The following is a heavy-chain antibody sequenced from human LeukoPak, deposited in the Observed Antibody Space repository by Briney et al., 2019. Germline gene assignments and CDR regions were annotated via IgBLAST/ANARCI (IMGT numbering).Heavy chain of an antibody. CDR1: GGSISSSSYY. J-gene: IGHJ4*02. CDR3: ARHRSSPLYYFDY. V-gene: IGHV4-39*01. CDR2: IYYSGST. D-gene: IGHD6-13*01. Sequence: SEPLSLTCTVSGGSISSSSYYWGWIRQPPGKGLEWIGSIYYSGSTYYNPSLKSRVTISVDTSKNQFSLKLSSVTAADTAVYYCARHRSSPLYYFDYWGQGTLVTVSS.